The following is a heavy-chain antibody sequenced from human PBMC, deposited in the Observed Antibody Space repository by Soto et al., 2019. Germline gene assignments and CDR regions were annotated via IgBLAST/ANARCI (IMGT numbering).Heavy chain of an antibody. D-gene: IGHD5-12*01. Sequence: EVQLLESGGGLVQPGGSLGLSCAASGFTFSSYDMSWVRQAPGKGLEYVSSISVTGSGTYYADSVKGRFTLSRDNSKNTLKPQMNSLRVEDTAVYYCARATTTKSRDYWGQGTLVTVSS. CDR1: GFTFSSYD. CDR3: ARATTTKSRDY. CDR2: ISVTGSGT. J-gene: IGHJ4*02. V-gene: IGHV3-23*01.